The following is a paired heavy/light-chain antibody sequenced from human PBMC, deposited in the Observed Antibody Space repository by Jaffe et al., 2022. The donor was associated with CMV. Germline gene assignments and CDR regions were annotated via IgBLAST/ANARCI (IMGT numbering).Light chain of an antibody. CDR2: LGS. J-gene: IGKJ4*01. V-gene: IGKV2-28*01. CDR1: QSLLHSNGYNY. CDR3: MQALQTPPLT. Sequence: DIVMTQSPLSLPVTPGEPASISCRSSQSLLHSNGYNYLDWYLQKPGKSPQLLIYLGSNRASGVPDRFSGSGSGTDFTLKISRVEAEDVGVYYCMQALQTPPLTFGGGTKVEIK.
Heavy chain of an antibody. CDR2: ISSSGSTI. CDR1: GFTFSSYE. J-gene: IGHJ6*03. Sequence: EVQLVESGGGLVQPGGSLRLSCAASGFTFSSYEMNWVRQAPGKGLEWVSYISSSGSTIYYADSVKGRFTISRDNAKNSLYLQMNSLRAEDTAVYYCASLTGIAAAGREDYYYYMDVWGKGTTVTVSS. V-gene: IGHV3-48*03. CDR3: ASLTGIAAAGREDYYYYMDV. D-gene: IGHD6-13*01.